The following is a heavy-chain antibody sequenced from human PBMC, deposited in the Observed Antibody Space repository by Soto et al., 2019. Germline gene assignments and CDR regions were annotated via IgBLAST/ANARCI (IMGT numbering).Heavy chain of an antibody. V-gene: IGHV3-33*01. D-gene: IGHD3-3*02. J-gene: IGHJ4*01. CDR3: ARGRTSIFGSVAVNSYIDC. CDR1: GFTFSSDS. Sequence: GGSLRLSCTSCGFTFSSDSMHWVRQAPGKGLEWVALIWYDGSKQYYVDSVKGRFTISRDNSKNTLSLQMNSVRVEDTAVYYCARGRTSIFGSVAVNSYIDCWGQGTLVTVSS. CDR2: IWYDGSKQ.